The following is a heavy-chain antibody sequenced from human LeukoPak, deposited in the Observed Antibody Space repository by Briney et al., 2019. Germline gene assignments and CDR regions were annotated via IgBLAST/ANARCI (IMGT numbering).Heavy chain of an antibody. CDR3: ARRQWLVRRDFDY. CDR2: INHSGST. V-gene: IGHV4-34*01. CDR1: GGSFSGYY. D-gene: IGHD6-19*01. Sequence: SETLSLTCAVYGGSFSGYYWSWIRQPPGKGLEWIGEINHSGSTNYNPSLKSRVTISVDTSKNQFSLKLSSVTAADTAVYYCARRQWLVRRDFDYWGQGTLVTVPS. J-gene: IGHJ4*02.